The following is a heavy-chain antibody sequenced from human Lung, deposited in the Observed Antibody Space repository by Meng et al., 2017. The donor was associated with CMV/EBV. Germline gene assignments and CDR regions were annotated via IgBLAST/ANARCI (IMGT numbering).Heavy chain of an antibody. Sequence: CTLSGFALPAGGVGVGWIRQPPGQALEWLAIIYWNDGKRHSPSLKSRLTITRDTSKNQVVLTMTNMDPVDTATYYCVHSIYGGTYFDFWGQGTLVTVSS. D-gene: IGHD4-23*01. J-gene: IGHJ4*02. V-gene: IGHV2-5*01. CDR3: VHSIYGGTYFDF. CDR1: GFALPAGGVG. CDR2: IYWNDGK.